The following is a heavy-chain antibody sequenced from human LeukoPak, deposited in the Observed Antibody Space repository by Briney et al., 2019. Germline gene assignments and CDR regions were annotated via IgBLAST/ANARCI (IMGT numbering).Heavy chain of an antibody. D-gene: IGHD5-24*01. Sequence: SVKVSCKASGGTFSSYAISWVRQAPGQGLEWMGGIIPTFGTANYAQKFQGRVTITADESTSAAYMELSSLRSEDTAVYYCARRDGMKGGFDYWGQGTLVTVSS. CDR2: IIPTFGTA. V-gene: IGHV1-69*01. J-gene: IGHJ4*02. CDR3: ARRDGMKGGFDY. CDR1: GGTFSSYA.